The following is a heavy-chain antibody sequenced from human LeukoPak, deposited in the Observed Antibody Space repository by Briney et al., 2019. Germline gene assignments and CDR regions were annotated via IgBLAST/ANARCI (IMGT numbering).Heavy chain of an antibody. CDR3: ARDPQYCAGDGHYGRFDY. V-gene: IGHV3-7*01. Sequence: PVGSLRLSCAASGFTFSVYWMTCVRQAPGKGLEWVANIKQDRSEKYYMDSVKGRFTISRDNAKNSLYLPRNSLRAEDTAVYYCARDPQYCAGDGHYGRFDYWGQGTLVTVSS. J-gene: IGHJ4*02. CDR1: GFTFSVYW. CDR2: IKQDRSEK. D-gene: IGHD2-21*02.